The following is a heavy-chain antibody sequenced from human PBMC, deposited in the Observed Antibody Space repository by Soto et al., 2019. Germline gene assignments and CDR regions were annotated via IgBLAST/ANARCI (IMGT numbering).Heavy chain of an antibody. Sequence: QAQLVQSGAEAKKPGASVKVSCKASGYTLTSYYMYWVRQAPGQGLEWMGMINPSGGSTNYAQKFQGRVTMTRDTSTSTVYMELSSLRSEDTAVYYCARKWFGDTDGMDVWGQGTTVIVSS. V-gene: IGHV1-46*01. CDR1: GYTLTSYY. CDR3: ARKWFGDTDGMDV. CDR2: INPSGGST. J-gene: IGHJ6*02. D-gene: IGHD3-10*01.